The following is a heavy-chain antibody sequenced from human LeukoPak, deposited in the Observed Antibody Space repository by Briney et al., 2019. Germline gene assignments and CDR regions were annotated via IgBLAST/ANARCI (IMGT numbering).Heavy chain of an antibody. V-gene: IGHV4-61*01. CDR3: ARWAYCGDGCYPNYFDY. CDR1: GGSISSGSYY. CDR2: IYYSGST. D-gene: IGHD2-21*02. Sequence: PSQTLSLTCTVSGGSISSGSYYWSWIRQPPGKGLEWIGFIYYSGSTNCNPSLKSRVTISVDAPKNQFSLKLNSVTAADTAVYYCARWAYCGDGCYPNYFDYWGQGTLVTVSS. J-gene: IGHJ4*02.